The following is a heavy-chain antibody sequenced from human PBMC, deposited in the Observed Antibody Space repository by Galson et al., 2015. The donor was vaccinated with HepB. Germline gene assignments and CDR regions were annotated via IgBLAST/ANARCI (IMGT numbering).Heavy chain of an antibody. CDR2: IYYSGST. V-gene: IGHV4-39*01. CDR1: GGSISSSSYY. CDR3: VKPGRIVGAKNYGMDV. D-gene: IGHD1-26*01. J-gene: IGHJ6*02. Sequence: SETLSLTCTVSGGSISSSSYYWGWIRQPPGKGLEWIGSIYYSGSTYYNPSLKSRLTISVDTSKNQFSLKLSSVTAADTAVYFCVKPGRIVGAKNYGMDVWGQGTTVTVSS.